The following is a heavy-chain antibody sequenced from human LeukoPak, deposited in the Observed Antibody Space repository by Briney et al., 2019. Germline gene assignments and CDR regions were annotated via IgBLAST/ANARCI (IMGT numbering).Heavy chain of an antibody. V-gene: IGHV1-46*01. D-gene: IGHD7-27*01. CDR1: GYTFTSYY. Sequence: ASVKVSCKASGYTFTSYYMHWVRQAPGQGLEWMGIINPSGGSTSYAQKFQGRVTMTRDTSTSTVYMELSSLRSEDTAVYYCASNLGPWAPFDYWGQGTLVTVSS. J-gene: IGHJ4*02. CDR3: ASNLGPWAPFDY. CDR2: INPSGGST.